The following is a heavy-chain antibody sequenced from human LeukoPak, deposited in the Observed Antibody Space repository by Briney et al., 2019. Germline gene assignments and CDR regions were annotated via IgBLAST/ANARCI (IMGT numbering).Heavy chain of an antibody. Sequence: ASVKVSCKASGYTFTGYYMHWARQAPGQGLEWMGWIIPNSGGTNYAQKFQGRVTMTRDTSISTAYMELSRLRSDDTAVYYCARVRPIATTGSNWFDPWGQGTLVTVSS. J-gene: IGHJ5*02. D-gene: IGHD6-13*01. CDR3: ARVRPIATTGSNWFDP. CDR1: GYTFTGYY. CDR2: IIPNSGGT. V-gene: IGHV1-2*02.